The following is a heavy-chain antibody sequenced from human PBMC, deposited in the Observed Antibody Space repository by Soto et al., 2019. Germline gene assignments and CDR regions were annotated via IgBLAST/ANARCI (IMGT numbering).Heavy chain of an antibody. CDR2: IYTSGST. CDR3: ARDLFLTYGPGSYYSYYHGMDV. V-gene: IGHV4-4*07. CDR1: GGSISSYY. Sequence: SETLSLTCTVSGGSISSYYWSWIRQPAGKGLEWIGRIYTSGSTNYNPSLKSRVTMSVDTSKNQFSLKLSSVTAADTAVYYCARDLFLTYGPGSYYSYYHGMDVWGQGTTVTVSS. J-gene: IGHJ6*02. D-gene: IGHD3-10*01.